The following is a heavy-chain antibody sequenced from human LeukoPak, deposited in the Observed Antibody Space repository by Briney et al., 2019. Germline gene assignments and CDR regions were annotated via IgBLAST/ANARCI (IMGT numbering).Heavy chain of an antibody. Sequence: ASVKVSCKASGYTFANYDINWVRQATGRGLEWMGWMNPTSGNTGYAQKFQGRVTITANTSITTAYMDLSSLRSEDTAVYYCARDWEFDYWGQGTLVTVSS. CDR3: ARDWEFDY. CDR1: GYTFANYD. CDR2: MNPTSGNT. D-gene: IGHD1-26*01. V-gene: IGHV1-8*01. J-gene: IGHJ4*02.